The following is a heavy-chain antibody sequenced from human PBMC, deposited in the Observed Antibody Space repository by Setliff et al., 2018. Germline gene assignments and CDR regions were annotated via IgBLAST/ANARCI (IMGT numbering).Heavy chain of an antibody. V-gene: IGHV4-39*07. CDR3: ARAPRYFDPTGSYFDF. CDR1: GASVSGNSYY. J-gene: IGHJ4*02. Sequence: SETLSLTCTVSGASVSGNSYYWGWIRQPPGKGLEWTASTYYSWNTYYNPSLKSRVTISVDTSKNQFYLKLTSVTAADTAVYYCARAPRYFDPTGSYFDFWGQGTLVTVSS. D-gene: IGHD3-22*01. CDR2: TYYSWNT.